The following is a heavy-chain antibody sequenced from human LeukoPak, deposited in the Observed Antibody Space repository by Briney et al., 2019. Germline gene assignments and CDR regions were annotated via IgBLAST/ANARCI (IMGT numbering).Heavy chain of an antibody. D-gene: IGHD5-18*01. Sequence: PGGSLRLSCAASGFTFDGYAMHWVRQAPGKGLEWVSAFSGDGGSTYYADSVKGRFTISRDNSKNSLYLQMNSLRTEDTALYYCAKDIHSGQQLWVDYWGQGTLVTVSS. V-gene: IGHV3-43*02. CDR2: FSGDGGST. CDR3: AKDIHSGQQLWVDY. CDR1: GFTFDGYA. J-gene: IGHJ4*02.